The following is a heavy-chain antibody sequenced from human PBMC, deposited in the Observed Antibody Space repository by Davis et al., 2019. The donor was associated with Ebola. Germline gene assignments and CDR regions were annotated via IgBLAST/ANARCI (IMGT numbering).Heavy chain of an antibody. Sequence: SVKVSCKASGYTFTGYYMHWVRQAPGLGLEWMGGIIPVFGITRYAPRFQGRASITADESTSTFFMEMSSLRYEDTAVYYCTKSPLFDYWGQGILVTVSS. V-gene: IGHV1-69*13. J-gene: IGHJ4*02. CDR3: TKSPLFDY. CDR2: IIPVFGIT. CDR1: GYTFTGYY.